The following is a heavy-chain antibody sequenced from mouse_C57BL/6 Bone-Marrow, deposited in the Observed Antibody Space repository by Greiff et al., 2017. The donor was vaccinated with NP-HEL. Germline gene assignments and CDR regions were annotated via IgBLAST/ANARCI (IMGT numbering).Heavy chain of an antibody. D-gene: IGHD2-1*01. Sequence: VQLKESGPELVKPGDSVKISCKASGYSFTGYFMNWVMQSHGKSLEWIGRINPYNGDTFYNQKFKSKATLTVDKSSSTAHMELRSLTSEDSAVYYCARSGRGNSYYAMDYWGQGTSVTVSS. J-gene: IGHJ4*01. CDR1: GYSFTGYF. V-gene: IGHV1-20*01. CDR2: INPYNGDT. CDR3: ARSGRGNSYYAMDY.